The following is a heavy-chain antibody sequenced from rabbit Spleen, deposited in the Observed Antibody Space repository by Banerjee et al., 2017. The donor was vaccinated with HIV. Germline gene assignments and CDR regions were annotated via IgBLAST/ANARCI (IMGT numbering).Heavy chain of an antibody. CDR3: ARGSATMTMVITGYYFNL. CDR1: GFSFSSSQW. CDR2: ISTGSGVV. J-gene: IGHJ4*01. D-gene: IGHD2-1*01. V-gene: IGHV1S45*01. Sequence: QEQLEESGGGLVQPEGSLTLTCTASGFSFSSSQWICWVRQAPGKGLEWIGCISTGSGVVFYANWTKGRFTISKISSTTVTLQMTSLTAADTATYFCARGSATMTMVITGYYFNLWGPGPWSPS.